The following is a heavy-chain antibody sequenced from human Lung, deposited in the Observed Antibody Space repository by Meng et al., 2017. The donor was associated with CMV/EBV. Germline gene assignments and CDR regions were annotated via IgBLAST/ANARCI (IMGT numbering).Heavy chain of an antibody. D-gene: IGHD6-19*01. J-gene: IGHJ4*02. CDR3: ATPRAGYASGWSFDY. Sequence: SETLSLTCSVSGGSISSSSYYWGWIRQPPGKGLEWIGSLYQSGSTFYNPSLKSRVTISVDTSKNHFSLKLSSVTAADTAVYYCATPRAGYASGWSFDYWGQGALVXVSS. CDR1: GGSISSSSYY. CDR2: LYQSGST. V-gene: IGHV4-39*07.